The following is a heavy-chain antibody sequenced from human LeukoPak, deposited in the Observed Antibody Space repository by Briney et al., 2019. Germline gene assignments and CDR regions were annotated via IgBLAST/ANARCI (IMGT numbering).Heavy chain of an antibody. J-gene: IGHJ3*02. V-gene: IGHV3-30-3*01. D-gene: IGHD3-16*01. CDR1: GFTFSSYA. CDR2: ISHDGSNK. Sequence: PGGSLRLSCAASGFTFSSYAMHWVRQAPGKGLEWVAVISHDGSNKYYADSVKGRFTISRDNSKNTLYLQMNSLRAEDTAVYYCASINQNRIATLMDYDYVGGRGNDAFDTWGQGTMVPVSS. CDR3: ASINQNRIATLMDYDYVGGRGNDAFDT.